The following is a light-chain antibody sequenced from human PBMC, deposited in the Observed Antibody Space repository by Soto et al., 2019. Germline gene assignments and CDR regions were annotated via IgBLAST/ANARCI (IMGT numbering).Light chain of an antibody. Sequence: QSALTQPRSVYGSPGQSVTISCTGTSSDVGGYNCVSWYQQQPGKAPTLMIYDVNKRPSGVPDRFSGSTSGNTASLTISGLQTEYEDEYYCCSYAGTYTFVVFVGGTKLTVL. V-gene: IGLV2-11*01. J-gene: IGLJ2*01. CDR3: CSYAGTYTFVV. CDR2: DVN. CDR1: SSDVGGYNC.